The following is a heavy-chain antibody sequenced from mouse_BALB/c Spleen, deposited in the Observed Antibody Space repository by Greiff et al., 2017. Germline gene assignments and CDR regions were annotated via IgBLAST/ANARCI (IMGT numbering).Heavy chain of an antibody. CDR1: GYSITSDYA. V-gene: IGHV3-2*02. D-gene: IGHD2-14*01. CDR3: ARTEVHAMDY. J-gene: IGHJ4*01. CDR2: ISYSGST. Sequence: ESGPGLVKPSQSLSLTCTVTGYSITSDYAWNWIRQFPGNKLEWMGYISYSGSTSYNPSLKSRISITRDTSKNQFFLQLNSVTTEDTATYYCARTEVHAMDYWGQGTSVTVSS.